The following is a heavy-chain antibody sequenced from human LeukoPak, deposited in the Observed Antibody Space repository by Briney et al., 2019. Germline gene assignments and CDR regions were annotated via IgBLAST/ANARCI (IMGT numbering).Heavy chain of an antibody. CDR2: INQDGSEK. D-gene: IGHD3-16*01. CDR3: ARVGLNTYALRS. CDR1: RFTFSSYW. J-gene: IGHJ5*02. V-gene: IGHV3-7*05. Sequence: PGGSLRLSCAASRFTFSSYWMTWVRQAPGKGLEWVANINQDGSEKNYVDSVKGRFTISRDNAKNSLYLQMNSLRAEDTAAYYCARVGLNTYALRSWGQGTLVTVSS.